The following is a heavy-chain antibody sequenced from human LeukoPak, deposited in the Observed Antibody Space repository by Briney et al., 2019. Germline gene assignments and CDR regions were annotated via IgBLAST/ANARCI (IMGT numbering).Heavy chain of an antibody. Sequence: ASVKVSCKASGYTFTNYAMNWVRQAPGQGLEWMGIINPSGGTTSYAQNFQGRVTMTRDTSTSTVYMELSSLRSEDTAVYYCAREIGPRQLHLWGSAFDYWGQGTLVTVSS. CDR3: AREIGPRQLHLWGSAFDY. D-gene: IGHD5-18*01. CDR2: INPSGGTT. J-gene: IGHJ4*02. V-gene: IGHV1-46*01. CDR1: GYTFTNYA.